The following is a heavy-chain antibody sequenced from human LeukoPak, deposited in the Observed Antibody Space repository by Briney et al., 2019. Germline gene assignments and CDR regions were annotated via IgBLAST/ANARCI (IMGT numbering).Heavy chain of an antibody. CDR1: GFTFSSYA. D-gene: IGHD3-22*01. V-gene: IGHV3-23*01. Sequence: GGSLRLSCAASGFTFSSYAMSWVRQAPGKGLEWVSAISGSGGSTHYADSVKGRFTISRDNSKNTLYLQMNSLRAEDTAVYYCAKGHVTMIVVISPIDYWGQGTLVTVSS. CDR3: AKGHVTMIVVISPIDY. J-gene: IGHJ4*02. CDR2: ISGSGGST.